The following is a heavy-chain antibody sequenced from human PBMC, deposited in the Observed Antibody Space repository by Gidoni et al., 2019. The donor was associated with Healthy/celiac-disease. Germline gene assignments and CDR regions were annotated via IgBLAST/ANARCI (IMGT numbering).Heavy chain of an antibody. CDR1: GFTFSDYY. D-gene: IGHD3-22*01. J-gene: IGHJ3*02. CDR3: ARGGYYYDSSGYPDAFDI. CDR2: ISSSSSYT. V-gene: IGHV3-11*06. Sequence: QVQLLESGGGLVKPGGSLRLSCAASGFTFSDYYIGWIRQAPGKGLEWVSYISSSSSYTNYADSVKGRFTISRDNAKNSLYLQMNSLRAEDTAVYYCARGGYYYDSSGYPDAFDIWGQGTMVTVSS.